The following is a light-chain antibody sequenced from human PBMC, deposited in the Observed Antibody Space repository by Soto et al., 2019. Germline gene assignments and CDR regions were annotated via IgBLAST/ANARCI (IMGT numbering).Light chain of an antibody. J-gene: IGLJ2*01. CDR2: DVD. Sequence: ALTQTASVSGSPGQSITISCTGTSGDVGSYNLVSWYQLRPGKAPKLMIFDVDIRPSGVSNRFSGSKSGNTASLTISGLQAEDEGDYYCSSYTGSSTLGIFGGGTKLTVL. CDR3: SSYTGSSTLGI. V-gene: IGLV2-14*02. CDR1: SGDVGSYNL.